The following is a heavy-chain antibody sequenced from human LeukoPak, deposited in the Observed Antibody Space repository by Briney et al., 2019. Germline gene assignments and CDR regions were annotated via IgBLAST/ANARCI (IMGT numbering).Heavy chain of an antibody. Sequence: GESLKISCKGAGYSFTSYWIGWVRQMPGKGLERMGIIYPGDSDTRYSPSFQGQVTISADKSISTAYLQWSSLKASDTAMYYCARQTVAAMAPYFDYWGQGTLVAVSS. J-gene: IGHJ4*02. CDR3: ARQTVAAMAPYFDY. CDR2: IYPGDSDT. CDR1: GYSFTSYW. D-gene: IGHD5-18*01. V-gene: IGHV5-51*01.